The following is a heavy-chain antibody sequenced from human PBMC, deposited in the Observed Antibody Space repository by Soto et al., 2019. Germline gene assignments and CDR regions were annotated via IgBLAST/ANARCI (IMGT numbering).Heavy chain of an antibody. J-gene: IGHJ2*01. CDR1: GFSRSAES. Sequence: GSVGMSCAAYGFSRSAESMTWVRLPPGKGLEWVSYISGSGSPVFYADSVKGRFTVSKDNARNSLYLQMNSLRAEDTAVYFCARGGSGSGLLNFSARGSLDL. CDR3: ARGGSGSGLLNFSARGSLDL. CDR2: ISGSGSPV. V-gene: IGHV3-48*04. D-gene: IGHD2-15*01.